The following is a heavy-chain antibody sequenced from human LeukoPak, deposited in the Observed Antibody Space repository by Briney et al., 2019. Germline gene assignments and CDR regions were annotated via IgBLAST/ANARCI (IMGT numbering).Heavy chain of an antibody. CDR2: LKSKDDGGTK. D-gene: IGHD2-15*01. Sequence: PGGSLRLSCTTSGFTFTNAWMHWVRQAPGKGLEWVARLKSKDDGGTKDYAAPVNGRFTISRDDSKNTLYLQMNSLKTEDTAVYYCATYSPSWYWGQGTRVTVSS. CDR1: GFTFTNAW. V-gene: IGHV3-15*01. CDR3: ATYSPSWY. J-gene: IGHJ4*02.